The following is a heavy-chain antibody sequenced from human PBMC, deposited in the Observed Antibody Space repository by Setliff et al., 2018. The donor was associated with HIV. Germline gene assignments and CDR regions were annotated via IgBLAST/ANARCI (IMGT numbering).Heavy chain of an antibody. Sequence: ETLSLTCAVSGGSLSGYYWSWIRQPPGKGLEWIGEINHSGSTNYNPSLKSRVTISVYTSKNQFSLKLISVTAADTAVYYCARVRTNWDYDFWSGHISSDYFDYWGQGTLVTVSS. J-gene: IGHJ4*02. CDR2: INHSGST. V-gene: IGHV4-34*01. CDR3: ARVRTNWDYDFWSGHISSDYFDY. CDR1: GGSLSGYY. D-gene: IGHD3-3*01.